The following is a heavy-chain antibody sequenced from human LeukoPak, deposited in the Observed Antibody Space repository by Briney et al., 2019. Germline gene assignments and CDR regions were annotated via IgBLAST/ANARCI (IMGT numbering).Heavy chain of an antibody. CDR2: VSGSGGST. D-gene: IGHD6-6*01. CDR1: GFTFSSYA. J-gene: IGHJ4*02. Sequence: GGSLRLSCAASGFTFSSYATTWVRQAPGRGLEWVSAVSGSGGSTYYADSVKGRFTISRDNSKNTLYLQMNSLRAEDTAVYYCAKVHRTVAARSHFGYWGQGTLVTVSS. CDR3: AKVHRTVAARSHFGY. V-gene: IGHV3-23*01.